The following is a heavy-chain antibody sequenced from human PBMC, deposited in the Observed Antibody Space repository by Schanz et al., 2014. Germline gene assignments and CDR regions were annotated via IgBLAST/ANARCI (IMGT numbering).Heavy chain of an antibody. Sequence: QLMQSGSEVRKPGASVKVSCKASGYIFGSHGMTWVRQAPGQGPELMGWINAHTGNTQYAQKFQGRVNMTRDTVTTTVHLELTRLRTDDTAIYYCARDNIASYRYNSPGAIDIWGQGTRVTVSS. J-gene: IGHJ3*02. CDR3: ARDNIASYRYNSPGAIDI. V-gene: IGHV1-18*01. CDR1: GYIFGSHG. CDR2: INAHTGNT. D-gene: IGHD3-16*02.